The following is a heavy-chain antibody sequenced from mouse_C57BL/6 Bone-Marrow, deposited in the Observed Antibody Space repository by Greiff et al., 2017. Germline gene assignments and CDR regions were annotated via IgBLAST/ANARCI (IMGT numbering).Heavy chain of an antibody. Sequence: VQLQQSGAELVRPGASVKLSCTASGFNIKDDYIHWVKQRPEQGLEWIGWIDPEIGETKYASKFQGKATITSDTSSNTAYLQLSSLTSEDTAFYYCSSFDGNYFDFWGQGTPLTVAS. CDR3: SSFDGNYFDF. D-gene: IGHD2-3*01. J-gene: IGHJ2*01. CDR2: IDPEIGET. V-gene: IGHV14-4*01. CDR1: GFNIKDDY.